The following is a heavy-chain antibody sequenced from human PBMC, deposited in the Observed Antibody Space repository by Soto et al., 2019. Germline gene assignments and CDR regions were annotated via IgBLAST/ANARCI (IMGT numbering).Heavy chain of an antibody. D-gene: IGHD3-22*01. J-gene: IGHJ3*02. CDR2: ISGSGGST. Sequence: RRLSCAASGFTFSSYAMSWVRQAPGKGLEWVSAISGSGGSTYYADSVKGRFTISRDNSKNTLYLQMNSLRAEDTAVYYCARDITMIVVVKADDAFDIWGQGTMVTVSS. CDR1: GFTFSSYA. CDR3: ARDITMIVVVKADDAFDI. V-gene: IGHV3-23*01.